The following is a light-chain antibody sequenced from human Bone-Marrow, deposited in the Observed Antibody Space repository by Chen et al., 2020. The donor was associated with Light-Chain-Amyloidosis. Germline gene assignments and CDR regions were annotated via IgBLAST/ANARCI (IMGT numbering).Light chain of an antibody. CDR1: NIGSTS. V-gene: IGLV3-21*02. CDR3: QVWDRSSDRPV. J-gene: IGLJ3*02. CDR2: DDN. Sequence: SYVLTQPSSVSGAPGQTATIAWGGNNIGSTSVHWYQQAPGRAPLLGVYDDNDRPSGIPERLSGSNSGNTATLTISRVEAGDEADYYCQVWDRSSDRPVFGGGTKLTVL.